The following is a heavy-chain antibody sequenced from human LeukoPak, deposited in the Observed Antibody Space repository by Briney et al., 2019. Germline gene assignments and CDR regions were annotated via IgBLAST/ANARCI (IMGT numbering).Heavy chain of an antibody. Sequence: SETLSLTCTVSRDSINDYYWSWIRQPPGEGLEWIGYIYYSGSTNYNPSLKSRVTISLDTSKNQFSLNLNSVTAADTAVYYCARELKVDNTGYYFDYWGQGTLVTVSS. CDR3: ARELKVDNTGYYFDY. V-gene: IGHV4-59*01. J-gene: IGHJ4*02. CDR2: IYYSGST. CDR1: RDSINDYY. D-gene: IGHD2/OR15-2a*01.